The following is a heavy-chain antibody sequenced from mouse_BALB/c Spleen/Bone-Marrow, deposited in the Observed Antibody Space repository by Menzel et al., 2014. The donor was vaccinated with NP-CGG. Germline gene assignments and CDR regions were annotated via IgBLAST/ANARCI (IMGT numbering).Heavy chain of an antibody. J-gene: IGHJ3*01. CDR1: GYTFTSDY. D-gene: IGHD3-3*01. CDR3: IRSAGTGFAY. V-gene: IGHV1-53*01. Sequence: VQLQQSGTELVKPGASVKLSCKASGYTFTSDYMFWVKQRPGQGLEWIGEINPSNGGTVFNEKFRSKVTLTVDKSSSTAYIQLSGLTSEDSAVYDCIRSAGTGFAYWGQGTLVTVS. CDR2: INPSNGGT.